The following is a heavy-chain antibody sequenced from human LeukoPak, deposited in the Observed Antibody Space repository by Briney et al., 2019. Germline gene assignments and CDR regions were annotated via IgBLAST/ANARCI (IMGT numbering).Heavy chain of an antibody. V-gene: IGHV3-23*01. J-gene: IGHJ4*02. D-gene: IGHD3-10*01. CDR2: ISGSGGNT. CDR1: GFTFSSYG. Sequence: GGSLRLSCAASGFTFSSYGMSWVRQAPGKGLEWVSAISGSGGNTYYRDSVKGRFTISRDNFKNTLHLQMNSLRAEDTAVYYCAKIWNPITMVRGVIDYWGQGTLVTVSS. CDR3: AKIWNPITMVRGVIDY.